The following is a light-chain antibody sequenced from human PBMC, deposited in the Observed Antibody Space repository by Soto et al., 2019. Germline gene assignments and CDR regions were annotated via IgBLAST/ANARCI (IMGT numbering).Light chain of an antibody. Sequence: QSALTQPPSASGSLGQSVAISCTGTSSDVGATDYVSWYQHHSGKAPKLLLYEVNKRPSGVPDRFSGSKSGNTAALSVSVLQADDGADYYCISHAGTSNVLGTGTKVTFL. V-gene: IGLV2-8*01. J-gene: IGLJ1*01. CDR3: ISHAGTSNV. CDR2: EVN. CDR1: SSDVGATDY.